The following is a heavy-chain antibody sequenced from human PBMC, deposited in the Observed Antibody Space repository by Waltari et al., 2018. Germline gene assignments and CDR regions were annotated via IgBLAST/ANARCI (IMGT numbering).Heavy chain of an antibody. D-gene: IGHD2-15*01. CDR3: ARLEDCTGGNCYSGKHYAVDV. CDR1: GGECNLYY. Sequence: QVQLHQRGAGLLKPSETLSLTCAGDGGECNLYYWSWIRKPPGTGLELIGEINHAGNTKSNPSLKSRVDTSVETPQSQFTLKLPSVAGSDTAIYYCARLEDCTGGNCYSGKHYAVDVWGPGTTVTVSS. J-gene: IGHJ6*02. CDR2: INHAGNT. V-gene: IGHV4-34*01.